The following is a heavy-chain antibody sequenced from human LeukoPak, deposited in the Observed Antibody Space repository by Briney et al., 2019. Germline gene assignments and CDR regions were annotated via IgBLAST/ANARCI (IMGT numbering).Heavy chain of an antibody. V-gene: IGHV3-7*01. CDR2: IKQDGSEK. CDR3: SKGKSTVLTPGVDY. CDR1: GFTFSSYW. J-gene: IGHJ4*02. Sequence: PGGSLRLSCAASGFTFSSYWMSWVRQAPGKGLEWVANIKQDGSEKYYVDSVKGRSTISRDNAKNSLYLQMNSLRAEDTAVSYCSKGKSTVLTPGVDYWGQGTLVTVSS. D-gene: IGHD4-23*01.